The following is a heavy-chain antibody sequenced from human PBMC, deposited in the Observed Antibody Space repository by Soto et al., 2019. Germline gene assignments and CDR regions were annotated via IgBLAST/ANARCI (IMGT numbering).Heavy chain of an antibody. D-gene: IGHD1-26*01. CDR2: ISYTGSA. V-gene: IGHV4-31*03. CDR3: AREVVSPATSDAFDI. CDR1: GGSINNINYF. Sequence: SETLSLTCTVSGGSINNINYFWSCIRQHPGKGLEWIGYISYTGSAYYSPSLESRVTISVDTSKNQFSLRLNSVTAADTAMYYCAREVVSPATSDAFDIWGQGTMVTVSS. J-gene: IGHJ3*02.